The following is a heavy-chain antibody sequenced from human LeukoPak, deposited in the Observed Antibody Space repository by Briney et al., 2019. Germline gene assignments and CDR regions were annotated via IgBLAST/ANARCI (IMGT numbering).Heavy chain of an antibody. D-gene: IGHD3-10*01. CDR2: ITPIFGTA. V-gene: IGHV1-69*13. Sequence: SVKVSCKASGGTFSSYAISWVRQAPGQGLEWMGGITPIFGTANYAQKFQGRVTITADESTSTAYMELSSLRSEDTAVYYCARRRGSIRSGYFDYWGQGTLVTVSS. CDR3: ARRRGSIRSGYFDY. CDR1: GGTFSSYA. J-gene: IGHJ4*02.